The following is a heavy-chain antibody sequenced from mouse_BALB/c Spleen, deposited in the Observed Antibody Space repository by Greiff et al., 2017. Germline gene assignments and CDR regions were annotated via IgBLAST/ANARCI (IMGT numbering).Heavy chain of an antibody. Sequence: DVQLQESGPGLVKPSQTVSLTCTVTGISITTGNYRWSWIRQFPGNKLEWIGYIYYSGTITYNPSLTSRTTITRDTSKNQFFLEMNSLTAEDTATYYCARTTGTGAMDYWGQGTSVTVSS. D-gene: IGHD4-1*02. V-gene: IGHV3-5*02. J-gene: IGHJ4*01. CDR3: ARTTGTGAMDY. CDR2: IYYSGTI. CDR1: GISITTGNYR.